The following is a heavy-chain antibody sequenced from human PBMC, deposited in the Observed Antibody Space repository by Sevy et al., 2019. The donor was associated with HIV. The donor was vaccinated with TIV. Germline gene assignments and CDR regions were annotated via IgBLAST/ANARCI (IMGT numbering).Heavy chain of an antibody. Sequence: GGSLRLSCAASGXXFRNYVMNWVRXPPGKGLEWVSVIRDGGGTTYYADSVKGRFTISRDDSKSTLYLQMNSLRVEDTAVYFCAKRVAGALAXXDXWGQGTMVTVSS. V-gene: IGHV3-23*01. CDR3: AKRVAGALAXXDX. J-gene: IGHJ3*02. CDR2: IRDGGGTT. CDR1: GXXFRNYV. D-gene: IGHD3-10*01.